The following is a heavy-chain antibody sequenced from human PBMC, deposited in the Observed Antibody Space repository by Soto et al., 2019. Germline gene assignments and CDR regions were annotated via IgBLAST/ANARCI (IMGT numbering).Heavy chain of an antibody. CDR1: SGSFSVYY. D-gene: IGHD4-4*01. V-gene: IGHV4-34*01. CDR3: ARYSTRIGGCDI. J-gene: IGHJ3*02. CDR2: TNHGGRT. Sequence: SETLSLTCAVYSGSFSVYYWNWIRQSPGKGLQWNGETNHGGRTNYSPYLKSRVTRSGDTSKNQFCLKRSSVTAADPAVYCCARYSTRIGGCDIWGQGPMV.